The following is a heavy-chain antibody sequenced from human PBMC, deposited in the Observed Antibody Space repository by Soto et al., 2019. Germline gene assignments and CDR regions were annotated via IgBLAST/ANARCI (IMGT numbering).Heavy chain of an antibody. CDR1: GYTFTSYD. Sequence: QVQLVQSGAEVKKPGASVKVSCKASGYTFTSYDINWVRQATGQGREWMGWMNPNSGNTGYAQKFQGRVTMHRNPSICTAYMELRSLRSEDTAVYYCARGRPGTIEPYYVDYWGQGTLVTV. CDR2: MNPNSGNT. V-gene: IGHV1-8*01. CDR3: ARGRPGTIEPYYVDY. J-gene: IGHJ4*02. D-gene: IGHD1-1*01.